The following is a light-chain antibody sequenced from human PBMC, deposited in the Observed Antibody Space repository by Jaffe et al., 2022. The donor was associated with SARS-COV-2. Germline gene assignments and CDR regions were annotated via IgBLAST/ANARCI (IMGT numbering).Light chain of an antibody. CDR2: AAS. Sequence: DIQLTQSPSFLSASVGDRVTISCRASQGVRSYLAWYQQKPGKAPKLLIYAASSLQSGVPSRFSGSGSGTDFTLTISSLQPEDCATYYCQQLNSYPITFGQGTRLEIK. CDR1: QGVRSY. V-gene: IGKV1-9*01. J-gene: IGKJ5*01. CDR3: QQLNSYPIT.